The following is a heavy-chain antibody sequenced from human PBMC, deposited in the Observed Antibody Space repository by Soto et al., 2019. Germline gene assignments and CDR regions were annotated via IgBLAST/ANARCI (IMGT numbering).Heavy chain of an antibody. CDR1: GFTFDAYG. J-gene: IGHJ4*02. D-gene: IGHD1-1*01. V-gene: IGHV3-33*01. CDR2: VWSDGNLK. Sequence: VQLVESGGGVVQPGGSLRLSCAASGFTFDAYGFHWVRRAPGKGLEWVAVVWSDGNLKYYADSVKGRLTISSESSKSALNLQMNSLRVDDTAVYYCARIQLDTIMALDYWGQGTLVTVSS. CDR3: ARIQLDTIMALDY.